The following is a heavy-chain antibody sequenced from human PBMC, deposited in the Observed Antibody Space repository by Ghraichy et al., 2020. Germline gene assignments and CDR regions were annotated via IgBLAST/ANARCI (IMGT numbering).Heavy chain of an antibody. J-gene: IGHJ4*02. CDR1: GFTFSNSA. Sequence: GSVKVSCAASGFTFSNSAMTWVRQAPGKGLEWVSSISNGGSTSDYADSVKGRFTISRDNAKNTLYLQMNSVRAEDTALYYCAKKSPAYCGADCYLDFWGQGTLVTVSA. V-gene: IGHV3-23*01. CDR2: ISNGGSTS. D-gene: IGHD2-21*02. CDR3: AKKSPAYCGADCYLDF.